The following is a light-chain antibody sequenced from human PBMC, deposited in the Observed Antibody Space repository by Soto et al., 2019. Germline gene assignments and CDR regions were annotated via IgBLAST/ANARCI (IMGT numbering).Light chain of an antibody. V-gene: IGKV3-15*01. CDR1: QSVRSN. J-gene: IGKJ4*01. CDR3: HQYNIWPPLT. Sequence: KVVTQSPATLSVSKGERATLSCRASQSVRSNLAWYQQRPGQAPRLLIYGASTRATGIPARFSGSGSGTEFTLTISSLQSEDSAVYYCHQYNIWPPLTFGGGSKADIK. CDR2: GAS.